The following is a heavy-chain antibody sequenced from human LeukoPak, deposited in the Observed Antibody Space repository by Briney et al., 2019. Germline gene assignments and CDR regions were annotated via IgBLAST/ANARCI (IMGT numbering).Heavy chain of an antibody. CDR2: IYTSGST. V-gene: IGHV4-4*07. CDR1: GGSISNYY. J-gene: IGHJ4*02. CDR3: ARDLIGTYYDFWSGPRGVDY. D-gene: IGHD3-3*01. Sequence: SETLSLTCIVSGGSISNYYWSWIRQPAGKGLEWIGRIYTSGSTNYNPSLKSRVTMSVDTSKNQFSLKLSSVTAADTAVYYCARDLIGTYYDFWSGPRGVDYWGQGTLVTVSS.